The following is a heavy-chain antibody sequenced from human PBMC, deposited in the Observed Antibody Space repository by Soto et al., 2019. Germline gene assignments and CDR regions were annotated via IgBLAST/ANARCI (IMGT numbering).Heavy chain of an antibody. Sequence: SETLSLTCSVSGPSITSRSYSWGWIRDQRGKGLEWIVNIYYSGSSNYDPYIKRRVTISVDTSKNQFSLKLSSVPAADTAVYYCVRLAGYCTGASCYGHYAMDVWGQGTTVTVSS. CDR3: VRLAGYCTGASCYGHYAMDV. D-gene: IGHD2-8*02. CDR1: GPSITSRSYS. V-gene: IGHV4-39*01. CDR2: IYYSGSS. J-gene: IGHJ6*02.